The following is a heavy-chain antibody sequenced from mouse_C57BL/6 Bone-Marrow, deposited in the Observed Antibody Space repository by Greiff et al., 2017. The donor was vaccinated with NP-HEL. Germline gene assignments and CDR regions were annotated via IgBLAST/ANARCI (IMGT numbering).Heavy chain of an antibody. Sequence: EVQGVESGGGLVKPGGSLKLSCAASGFTFSSYTMSWVRQTPEKRLEWVATISGGGGNTYYPDSVKGRFTISRDNAKNTLYLQMSSLRSEDTALYYCARLYDYDGWYFDVWGTGTTVTVSS. J-gene: IGHJ1*03. CDR1: GFTFSSYT. CDR2: ISGGGGNT. V-gene: IGHV5-9*01. CDR3: ARLYDYDGWYFDV. D-gene: IGHD2-4*01.